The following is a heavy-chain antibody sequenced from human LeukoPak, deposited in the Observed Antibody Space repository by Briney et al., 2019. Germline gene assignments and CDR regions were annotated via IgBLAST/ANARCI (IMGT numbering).Heavy chain of an antibody. CDR3: ARVLSGSYPVDFDY. J-gene: IGHJ4*02. CDR2: INPSGGST. D-gene: IGHD1-26*01. CDR1: GYTFTSYY. Sequence: ASVKVSCKASGYTFTSYYMHSVGQAPGQGLEWMGIINPSGGSTSYAQKFHGRVTMTRDMSTSTVYMELSSLRSEDTAVYGCARVLSGSYPVDFDYWGQGTLVTVSS. V-gene: IGHV1-46*01.